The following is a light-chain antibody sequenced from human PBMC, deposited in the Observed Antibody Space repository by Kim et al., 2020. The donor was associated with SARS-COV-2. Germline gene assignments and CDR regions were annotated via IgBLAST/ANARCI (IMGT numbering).Light chain of an antibody. J-gene: IGLJ1*01. CDR2: EVS. Sequence: QSALTQPASVSGSPGQSITISCTGTSSDVGGYNYVSWYQLHPGKAPKLMIYEVSNRPSGVSNRFSGSKSGNTASLTISGLQAEDEADYYCSSYMRTSLYVFGTGTKVTVL. CDR1: SSDVGGYNY. V-gene: IGLV2-14*01. CDR3: SSYMRTSLYV.